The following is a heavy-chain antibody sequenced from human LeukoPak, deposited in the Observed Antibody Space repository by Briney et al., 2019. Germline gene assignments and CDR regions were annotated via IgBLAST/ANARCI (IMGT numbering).Heavy chain of an antibody. Sequence: PSETLSLTCTVSGGSISSYYWSWIRQPAGKGLEWIGRIYTSGSTNYNPSLKSRVTMSVDTSKNQFSLKLSSAAAADTAVYYCARTPYDFWSGYYLTIDYFDYWGQGTLVTVSS. CDR3: ARTPYDFWSGYYLTIDYFDY. D-gene: IGHD3-3*01. CDR1: GGSISSYY. J-gene: IGHJ4*02. CDR2: IYTSGST. V-gene: IGHV4-4*07.